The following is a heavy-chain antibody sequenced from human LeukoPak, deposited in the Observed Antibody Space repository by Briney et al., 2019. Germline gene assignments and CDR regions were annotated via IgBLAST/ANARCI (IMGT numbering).Heavy chain of an antibody. D-gene: IGHD1-26*01. CDR1: GYTFTSFY. Sequence: ASVTVSCKASGYTFTSFYMHRVRQAPGQGLEGMGIFNPSGSSTTYAQKFQGRVTMTRDTSTSIVYMELSSLGSEDTAVYYCARAGENYYDFYYWGQGTLVTVSS. J-gene: IGHJ4*02. CDR3: ARAGENYYDFYY. V-gene: IGHV1-46*01. CDR2: FNPSGSST.